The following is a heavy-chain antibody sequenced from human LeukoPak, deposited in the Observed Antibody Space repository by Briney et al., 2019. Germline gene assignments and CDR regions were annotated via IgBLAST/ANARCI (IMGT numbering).Heavy chain of an antibody. V-gene: IGHV3-66*02. CDR3: AKDGGDFWSGYYPDY. J-gene: IGHJ4*02. CDR1: GFTVSSNY. D-gene: IGHD3-3*01. CDR2: IYSGGST. Sequence: GGSLRLSCAASGFTVSSNYMSWVRQAPGKGLEWVSVIYSGGSTYYADSVKGRFTISRDNSKNTLYLQMNSLRAEDTAVYYCAKDGGDFWSGYYPDYWGQGTLVTVSS.